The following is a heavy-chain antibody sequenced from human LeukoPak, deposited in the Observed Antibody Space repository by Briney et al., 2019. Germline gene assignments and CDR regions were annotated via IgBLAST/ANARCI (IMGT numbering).Heavy chain of an antibody. J-gene: IGHJ4*02. Sequence: SETLSLTCAVYGGSFSGYYWSWIRQPPGKGLEWIGEINHSGSTNYNPSLKSRVTISVDTSKNQFSLKLSPVTAADTAVYYCARGPSSRIVGATANDYWGQGTLVTVSS. D-gene: IGHD1-26*01. CDR1: GGSFSGYY. CDR2: INHSGST. V-gene: IGHV4-34*01. CDR3: ARGPSSRIVGATANDY.